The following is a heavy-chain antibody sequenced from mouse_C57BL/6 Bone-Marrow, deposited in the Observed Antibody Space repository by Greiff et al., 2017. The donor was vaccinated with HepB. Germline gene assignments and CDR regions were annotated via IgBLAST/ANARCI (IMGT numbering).Heavy chain of an antibody. CDR3: ASLYYYGSSYRWYFDV. D-gene: IGHD1-1*01. Sequence: QVQLQQPGAELVRPGSSVKLSCKASGYTFTSYWMHWVKQRPIQGLEWIGNIDPSDSETHYNQQFKDKATLTVDKSSSTAYMQLSSLTSEDSAVYYCASLYYYGSSYRWYFDVWGTGTTVTVSS. J-gene: IGHJ1*03. CDR2: IDPSDSET. V-gene: IGHV1-52*01. CDR1: GYTFTSYW.